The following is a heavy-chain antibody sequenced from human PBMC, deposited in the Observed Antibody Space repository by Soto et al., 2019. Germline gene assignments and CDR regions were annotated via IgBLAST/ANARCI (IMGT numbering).Heavy chain of an antibody. CDR3: AKDRHSHFYDTYSGFDY. CDR2: ISGSGGST. Sequence: EVQLLESGGGLVQPGGSLRLSCAASGFTFSSYAMSWVRQAPGKGLEWVSAISGSGGSTYYADSVKGRFTISRDNYKNTLYLQMTSLRADDTAVYYCAKDRHSHFYDTYSGFDYWGQGPLVTVSS. J-gene: IGHJ4*02. CDR1: GFTFSSYA. V-gene: IGHV3-23*01. D-gene: IGHD3-9*01.